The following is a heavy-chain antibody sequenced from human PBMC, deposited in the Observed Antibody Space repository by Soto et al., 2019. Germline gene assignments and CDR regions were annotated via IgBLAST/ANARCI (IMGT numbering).Heavy chain of an antibody. CDR1: GFTFSDYY. CDR3: ASFLTYYDILTATDY. D-gene: IGHD3-9*01. CDR2: ISSSGFTQ. V-gene: IGHV3-11*01. Sequence: GGSLRLSCAASGFTFSDYYMSWIRQAPGKGLEWASLISSSGFTQYYADALEGRFTVSRDNAKNSLYLQMNSLRAEDTAVYYCASFLTYYDILTATDYWGQGTLVTVSS. J-gene: IGHJ4*02.